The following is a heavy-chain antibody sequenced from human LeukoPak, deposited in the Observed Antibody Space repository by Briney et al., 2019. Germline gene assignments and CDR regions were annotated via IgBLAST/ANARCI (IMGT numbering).Heavy chain of an antibody. CDR1: GGSISSYY. CDR3: ARHTTVVTPLDY. J-gene: IGHJ4*02. D-gene: IGHD4-23*01. V-gene: IGHV4-59*08. Sequence: TSETLSLTCTVSGGSISSYYWSWIRQPPGKGLEWIGYIYYSGSTNYNPSLKSRVTISVDTSKNQFSLKLSSVTAADTAVYYCARHTTVVTPLDYWGQGTLVTVSS. CDR2: IYYSGST.